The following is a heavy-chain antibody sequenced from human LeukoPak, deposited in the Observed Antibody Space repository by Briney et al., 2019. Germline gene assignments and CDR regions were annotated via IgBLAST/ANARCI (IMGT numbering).Heavy chain of an antibody. CDR1: GGTFSSYA. CDR2: IIPIFGTA. Sequence: SVKVSCKASGGTFSSYAISWVRQAPGQGLEWMGGIIPIFGTANYAQKFQGRVTITADESTSTAYMELSSLRSDDTAVYYCARGVPRYCRSPGRASPGICGVYWGQGTLVTVSS. V-gene: IGHV1-69*13. J-gene: IGHJ4*02. CDR3: ARGVPRYCRSPGRASPGICGVY. D-gene: IGHD2-2*01.